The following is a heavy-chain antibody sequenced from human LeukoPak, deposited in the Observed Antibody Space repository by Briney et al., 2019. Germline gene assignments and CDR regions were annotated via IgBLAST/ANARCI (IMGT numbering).Heavy chain of an antibody. CDR3: STCGSATYYRS. Sequence: GGSLRLSCAASGFTFSGSAMHWVRQASGKGPEWVGRIRSKANSYATAYSASVEGRFTISRDDSKNTAYLQMDSLKTEDTAIYYCSTCGSATYYRSWGQGTLVTVSS. J-gene: IGHJ5*02. V-gene: IGHV3-73*01. CDR1: GFTFSGSA. D-gene: IGHD3-10*01. CDR2: IRSKANSYAT.